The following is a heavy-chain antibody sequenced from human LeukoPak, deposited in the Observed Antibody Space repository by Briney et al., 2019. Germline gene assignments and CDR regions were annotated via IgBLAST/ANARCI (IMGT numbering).Heavy chain of an antibody. CDR2: INHSGST. D-gene: IGHD3-9*01. CDR3: ARRIPPDILTGYYSWYVEL. J-gene: IGHJ2*01. Sequence: SETLSLTCSVYGDSFSGYYWSWIRQPPGKGLEWIGEINHSGSTNYNPSLKSRVTISVDTSKNQFCLKLSSVTAPGTAVLCGARRIPPDILTGYYSWYVELCGRSTLVTVSS. CDR1: GDSFSGYY. V-gene: IGHV4-34*01.